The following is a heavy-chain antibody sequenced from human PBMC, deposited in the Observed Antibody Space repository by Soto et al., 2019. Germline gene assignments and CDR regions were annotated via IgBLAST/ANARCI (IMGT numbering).Heavy chain of an antibody. V-gene: IGHV3-33*01. J-gene: IGHJ1*01. CDR1: GFTFSSYG. CDR2: IWYDGSNK. Sequence: GGSLRLSCAASGFTFSSYGMHWVRQAPGKGLEWVAVIWYDGSNKYYADSVKGRFTISRDNSKNTLYLQMNSLRAEDTAVYCCARDPTYYYDSSGYDHWGQGTLVTVSS. CDR3: ARDPTYYYDSSGYDH. D-gene: IGHD3-22*01.